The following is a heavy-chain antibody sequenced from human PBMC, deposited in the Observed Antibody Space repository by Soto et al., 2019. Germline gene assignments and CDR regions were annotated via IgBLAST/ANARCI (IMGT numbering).Heavy chain of an antibody. V-gene: IGHV1-69*13. Sequence: GASVKVSCKASGGTFSSYAISWVRQAPGQGLEWMGGIIPIFGTANYAQKFQGRVTITADESTSTAYMELSSLRSEDTAVYYCARDSSSAYYGGDYWGQGAMVPVYS. CDR1: GGTFSSYA. CDR3: ARDSSSAYYGGDY. CDR2: IIPIFGTA. D-gene: IGHD3-22*01. J-gene: IGHJ4*02.